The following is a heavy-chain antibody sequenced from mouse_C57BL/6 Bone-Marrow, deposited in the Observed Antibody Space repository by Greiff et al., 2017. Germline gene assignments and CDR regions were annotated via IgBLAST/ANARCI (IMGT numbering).Heavy chain of an antibody. Sequence: EVKLVESGGDLVKPGGSLKLSCAASGFTFSSYGMSWVRQTPDKRLEWVATISSGGSYTYYPDRVKGRFTISRANAKNTLYLQMSSLKSEDTAMYYCARHGGYYVYYFDYWGQGTTLTVSS. D-gene: IGHD2-3*01. J-gene: IGHJ2*01. CDR1: GFTFSSYG. V-gene: IGHV5-6*01. CDR2: ISSGGSYT. CDR3: ARHGGYYVYYFDY.